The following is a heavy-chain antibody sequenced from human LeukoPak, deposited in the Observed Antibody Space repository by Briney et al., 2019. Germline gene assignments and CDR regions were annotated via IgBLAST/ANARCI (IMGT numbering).Heavy chain of an antibody. CDR2: IIPIFGTA. V-gene: IGHV1-69*01. D-gene: IGHD1-7*01. J-gene: IGHJ4*02. CDR1: GGTFSSYA. CDR3: ARDKGYNWNYPCFDY. Sequence: ASVKVSCKASGGTFSSYAISWVRQAPGQGLDWMGGIIPIFGTANYAQKFQGRVTITADESTSTAYMELSSLRSEDTAVYYCARDKGYNWNYPCFDYWGQGTLVTVSS.